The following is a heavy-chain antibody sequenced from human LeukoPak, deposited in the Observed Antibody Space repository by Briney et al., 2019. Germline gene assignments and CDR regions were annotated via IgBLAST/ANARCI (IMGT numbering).Heavy chain of an antibody. V-gene: IGHV1-18*01. J-gene: IGHJ4*02. D-gene: IGHD2-21*02. CDR1: GYTFTSYG. CDR2: TSAYNGNT. Sequence: ASVKVSCKASGYTFTSYGIRWVRQAPGQGLEWMGWTSAYNGNTNYAQKLQGRVTMTTDTSTSTAYMELRSLRSDDTAVYYCARFPSTGIPDYWGQGTLVTVSS. CDR3: ARFPSTGIPDY.